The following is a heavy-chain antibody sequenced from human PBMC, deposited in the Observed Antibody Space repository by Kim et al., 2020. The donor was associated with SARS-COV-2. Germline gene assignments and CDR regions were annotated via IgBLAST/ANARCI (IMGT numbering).Heavy chain of an antibody. CDR1: GGSFSGYY. J-gene: IGHJ5*02. CDR3: ARVKGRGSYFSNWFDP. CDR2: INHSGST. V-gene: IGHV4-34*01. Sequence: SETLSLTCAVYGGSFSGYYWSWIRQPPGKGLEWIGEINHSGSTNYNPSLKSRVTISVDTSKNQFSLKLSSVTAADTAVYYCARVKGRGSYFSNWFDPWGQGTLVTVSS. D-gene: IGHD1-26*01.